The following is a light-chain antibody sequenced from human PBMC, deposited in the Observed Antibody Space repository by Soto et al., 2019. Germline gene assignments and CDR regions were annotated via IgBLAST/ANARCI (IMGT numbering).Light chain of an antibody. Sequence: QSVLTQPASASGARGQSISISCTGTSSDIGGYDYVSWYQQHPGKAPKLMIYDVSNRPSGVSNRFSGSKSGNTASLTISGLQAEDEADYYCSSYTSSSTLYVFGTGTKLTVL. V-gene: IGLV2-14*01. CDR2: DVS. J-gene: IGLJ1*01. CDR1: SSDIGGYDY. CDR3: SSYTSSSTLYV.